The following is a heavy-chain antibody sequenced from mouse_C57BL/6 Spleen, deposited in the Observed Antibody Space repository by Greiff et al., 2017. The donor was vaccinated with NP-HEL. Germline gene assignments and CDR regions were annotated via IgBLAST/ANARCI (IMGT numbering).Heavy chain of an antibody. CDR1: GISITTGNYR. V-gene: IGHV3-5*01. CDR3: ARDRGPYYWGYFDV. Sequence: EVKLQESGPGLVKPSQTVFLTCTVTGISITTGNYRWSWIRQFPGNKLEWIGYIYYSGTITYNPSLTSRTTITRDTPKNQFFLEMNSLTAEDTATYYCARDRGPYYWGYFDVWGTGTTVTVSS. CDR2: IYYSGTI. J-gene: IGHJ1*03. D-gene: IGHD2-10*01.